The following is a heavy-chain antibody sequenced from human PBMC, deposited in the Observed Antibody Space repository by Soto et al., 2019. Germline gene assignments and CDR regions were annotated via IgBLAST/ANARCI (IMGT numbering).Heavy chain of an antibody. V-gene: IGHV4-39*01. D-gene: IGHD2-2*01. CDR3: ARRKGVVPAAMSPKEAQTNWFDP. J-gene: IGHJ5*02. CDR1: GGSISSSSYY. Sequence: QLQLQESGPGLVKPSETLSLTCTVSGGSISSSSYYWGWIHQPPGKGLEWIGSIYYSGSTYYNPSLKSRVTISVDTSKNQFSLKLSSVTAADTAVYYCARRKGVVPAAMSPKEAQTNWFDPWGQGTLVTVSS. CDR2: IYYSGST.